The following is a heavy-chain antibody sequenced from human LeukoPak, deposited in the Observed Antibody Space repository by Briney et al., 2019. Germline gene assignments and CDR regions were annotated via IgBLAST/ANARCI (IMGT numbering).Heavy chain of an antibody. CDR2: ISGGTT. D-gene: IGHD6-19*01. Sequence: GGPLRLSCTASGFTFGDYLMSWFRQAPGKGLEWIGFISGGTTEYAASVKGRFTISRDDSTSIAYLQMNSLTTEDTAVYYCSRGSGWLSVYWGQGTLVTVSS. CDR3: SRGSGWLSVY. J-gene: IGHJ4*02. V-gene: IGHV3-49*03. CDR1: GFTFGDYL.